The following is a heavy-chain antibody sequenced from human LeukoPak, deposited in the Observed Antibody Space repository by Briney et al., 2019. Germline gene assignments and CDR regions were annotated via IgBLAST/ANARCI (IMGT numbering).Heavy chain of an antibody. CDR2: IDPSDSYT. J-gene: IGHJ4*02. CDR1: GYSFTSYW. V-gene: IGHV5-10-1*01. Sequence: LGESLKISCKGSGYSFTSYWISWVRPMPGKGVEWMGRIDPSDSYTNYSPSFQGHVTISADKSISTAYLQWSSLKASDTAMYYCARYPKVRYCSGGSCYRYFDYWGEGTLVTVSA. D-gene: IGHD2-15*01. CDR3: ARYPKVRYCSGGSCYRYFDY.